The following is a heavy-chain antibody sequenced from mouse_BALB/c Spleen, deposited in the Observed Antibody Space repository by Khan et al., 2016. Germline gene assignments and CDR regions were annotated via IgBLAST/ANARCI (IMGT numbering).Heavy chain of an antibody. J-gene: IGHJ4*01. D-gene: IGHD1-1*01. Sequence: QIQLVQSGPELKKPGETVKISCKASGYTFTNYGMNWVKQAPGKGLKWMGWINTYTGEPTYADDFKGRFAFSLETSASTAYLQINNLKNEDMATYFCARFDTVVDYAIDYWGQGTSVTVSS. CDR2: INTYTGEP. V-gene: IGHV9-1*02. CDR3: ARFDTVVDYAIDY. CDR1: GYTFTNYG.